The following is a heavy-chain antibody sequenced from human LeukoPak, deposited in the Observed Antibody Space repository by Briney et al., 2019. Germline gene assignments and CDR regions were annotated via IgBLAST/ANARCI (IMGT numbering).Heavy chain of an antibody. J-gene: IGHJ3*01. CDR1: GFSFNNYW. V-gene: IGHV3-7*04. Sequence: GRSLRLSCAPSGFSFNNYWMSWVRQAAGRVLQWVAKIKQFVSQKFYVDSVKGRCTLSRDNTKKPVYLQMNCVRAEHTSMNFWARGDFSDSGDYVYAFDVWGQGTMVSVSS. CDR3: ARGDFSDSGDYVYAFDV. D-gene: IGHD4-17*01. CDR2: IKQFVSQK.